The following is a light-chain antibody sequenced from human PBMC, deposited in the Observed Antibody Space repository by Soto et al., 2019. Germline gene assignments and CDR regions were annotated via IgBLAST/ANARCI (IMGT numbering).Light chain of an antibody. CDR3: CSYAGSSLV. Sequence: QSALTRPRSVSGSPGQSVTISCTGASGDIGGYNYVSWYQHHPGKAPKLIIFDVNKRPSGVPDRFSGSKSGNTASLTISGLQPEDEADYYCCSYAGSSLVFGGGTKLTVL. CDR2: DVN. J-gene: IGLJ2*01. V-gene: IGLV2-11*01. CDR1: SGDIGGYNY.